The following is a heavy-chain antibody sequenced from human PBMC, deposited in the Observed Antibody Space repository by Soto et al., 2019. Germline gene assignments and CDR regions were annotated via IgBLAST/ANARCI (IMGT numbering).Heavy chain of an antibody. V-gene: IGHV4-31*03. CDR3: ARGDGPLYYYYYYMDV. CDR2: IYYSGST. CDR1: GGSISSGGYY. Sequence: SETLSLTCTVSGGSISSGGYYWSWIRQHPGKGLEWTGYIYYSGSTYYNPSLKSRVTISVDTSKNQFSLKLSSVTAADTAVYYCARGDGPLYYYYYYMDVWGKGTTVTVSS. J-gene: IGHJ6*03.